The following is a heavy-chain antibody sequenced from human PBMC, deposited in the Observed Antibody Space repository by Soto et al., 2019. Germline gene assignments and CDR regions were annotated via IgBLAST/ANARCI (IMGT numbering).Heavy chain of an antibody. CDR3: AKDRTDWLSPLDY. Sequence: GSLRLSCAASGFTFSSYAMSWVRQAPGKGLEWISAISGSGGSTYYADSVNGRFTISRDFSKNTLYLQMNSLRAEDMALYYCAKDRTDWLSPLDYWGQGTLVTVSS. J-gene: IGHJ4*02. D-gene: IGHD3-9*01. V-gene: IGHV3-23*01. CDR1: GFTFSSYA. CDR2: ISGSGGST.